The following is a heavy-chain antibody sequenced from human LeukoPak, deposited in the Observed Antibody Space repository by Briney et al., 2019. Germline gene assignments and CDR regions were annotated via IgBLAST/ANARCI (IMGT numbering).Heavy chain of an antibody. CDR1: GGSISSSSYY. V-gene: IGHV4-39*07. CDR3: ARDRGRPDAFDI. Sequence: SETLSLTCTVSGGSISSSSYYWDWIRQPPGKGLEWIGSIYYSGSTCYNPSLKSRVTISVDTSKNQFSLKLSSVTAADTAVYYCARDRGRPDAFDIWGQGAMVTVSS. CDR2: IYYSGST. D-gene: IGHD2-15*01. J-gene: IGHJ3*02.